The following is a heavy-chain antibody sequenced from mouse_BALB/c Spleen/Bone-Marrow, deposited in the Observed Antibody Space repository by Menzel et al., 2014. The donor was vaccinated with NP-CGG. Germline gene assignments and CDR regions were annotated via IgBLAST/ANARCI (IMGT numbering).Heavy chain of an antibody. CDR3: ARDPVYDNYDAMDY. Sequence: VMLVESGPGLVAPSQSLSITCTVSGFSLTSYGVHWVRQPPGKGLEWLGVIWAGGSTNYNSALMSGLSISKDNSKSQVFLKMNSLQTDDTAMYYCARDPVYDNYDAMDYWGQGTSVTVSS. V-gene: IGHV2-9*02. J-gene: IGHJ4*01. D-gene: IGHD2-3*01. CDR1: GFSLTSYG. CDR2: IWAGGST.